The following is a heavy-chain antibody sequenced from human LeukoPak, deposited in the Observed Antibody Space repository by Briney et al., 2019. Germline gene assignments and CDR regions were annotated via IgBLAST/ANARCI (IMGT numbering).Heavy chain of an antibody. CDR1: GGSFSGYY. J-gene: IGHJ4*02. CDR2: INHSGST. D-gene: IGHD5-18*01. Sequence: SETLSLTCAVYGGSFSGYYWSWIRQPPGKGLEWIGEINHSGSTNYNPSLKSRVTISVDTSKNQFSLTLSSVTAADTAVYYCATRGYSYGYDYWGQGTLVTVSS. CDR3: ATRGYSYGYDY. V-gene: IGHV4-34*01.